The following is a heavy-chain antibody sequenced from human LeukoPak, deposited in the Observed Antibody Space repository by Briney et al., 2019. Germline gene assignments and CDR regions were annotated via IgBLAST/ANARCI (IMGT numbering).Heavy chain of an antibody. CDR1: GFTFSSYA. Sequence: PGRSLRLSCAASGFTFSSYAIHWVRQAPGKGLEWVAVMSYDGIHKFYADSVKGRFTISRDNSKNTLYLQMNSLRAEDTAVYYCARRDYYGSGSPDFWGQGTLVTVSS. CDR3: ARRDYYGSGSPDF. CDR2: MSYDGIHK. J-gene: IGHJ4*02. D-gene: IGHD3-10*01. V-gene: IGHV3-30*04.